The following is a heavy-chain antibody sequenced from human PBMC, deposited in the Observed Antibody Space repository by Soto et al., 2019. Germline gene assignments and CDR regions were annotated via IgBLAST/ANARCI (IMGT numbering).Heavy chain of an antibody. CDR1: RFTFSNYA. J-gene: IGHJ6*02. CDR3: AREMPAPSDHYYGLDV. CDR2: MSYDESHK. V-gene: IGHV3-30-3*01. Sequence: QVQLVESGGGVVQPGRSLRLSCAASRFTFSNYAIHWVRQAPGKGLEWVAVMSYDESHKYYADSVKGRFTVYRDSSENMVYMQMNSLRAEDTAVYYCAREMPAPSDHYYGLDVWGQGTTVTVSS. D-gene: IGHD2-2*01.